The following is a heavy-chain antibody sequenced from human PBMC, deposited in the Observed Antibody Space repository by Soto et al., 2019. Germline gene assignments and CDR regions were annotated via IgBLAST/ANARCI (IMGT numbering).Heavy chain of an antibody. CDR3: TRHLNSSGWYVDY. CDR2: IRSKANSYAT. V-gene: IGHV3-73*01. J-gene: IGHJ4*02. Sequence: GGSLRLSCAASGFTFSGSAMHWVRQASGKGLEWVGRIRSKANSYATAYAASVKGRFTISSDDSKNTAYLQMNSLKTEDTAVYYCTRHLNSSGWYVDYWGQGTLVTVSS. CDR1: GFTFSGSA. D-gene: IGHD6-19*01.